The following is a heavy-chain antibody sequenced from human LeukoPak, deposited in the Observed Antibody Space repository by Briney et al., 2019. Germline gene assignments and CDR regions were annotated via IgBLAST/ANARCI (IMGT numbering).Heavy chain of an antibody. V-gene: IGHV3-7*01. Sequence: PGGPLRLSCAASGFTFSNSWMTWVRQAPGKGLQWVANINQDGREKYFVDSVKGLFTISRGNAKNTLYLQMNRLRGEDTAVYYCEKDRWSIVVVITTAGFDYWGQGTLVTVSS. CDR3: EKDRWSIVVVITTAGFDY. D-gene: IGHD3-22*01. CDR2: INQDGREK. J-gene: IGHJ4*02. CDR1: GFTFSNSW.